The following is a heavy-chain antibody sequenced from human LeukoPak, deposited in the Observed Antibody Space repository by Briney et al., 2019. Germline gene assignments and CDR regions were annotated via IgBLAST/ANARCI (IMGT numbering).Heavy chain of an antibody. CDR3: AKVPFYYYDSSGYFGIAFDY. V-gene: IGHV3-23*01. D-gene: IGHD3-22*01. CDR2: ISVSGGST. CDR1: GFTFTSYG. J-gene: IGHJ4*02. Sequence: GGPLRLSCAASGFTFTSYGMSWVRQAPGKGLEWVSAISVSGGSTYYADSVKGRFTISRDNSKNTLYLQMNSLTAEATAVYYCAKVPFYYYDSSGYFGIAFDYWGQGTLVTVSS.